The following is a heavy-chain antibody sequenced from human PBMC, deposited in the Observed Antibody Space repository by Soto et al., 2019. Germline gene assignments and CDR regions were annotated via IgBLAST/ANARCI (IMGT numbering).Heavy chain of an antibody. CDR3: AREHSSSPDYFDF. CDR2: IYYTGRT. V-gene: IGHV4-30-4*01. J-gene: IGHJ4*02. CDR1: GGSISSDDYY. D-gene: IGHD5-18*01. Sequence: QVQLQESGPGLVQPSQTLSLTCTVSGGSISSDDYYWTWIRQPPGEGLEWIGYIYYTGRTSSTPSLESRVTISIDTPKNQFSLKLSSVSAAATAVYFCAREHSSSPDYFDFWGPGTLVTVSS.